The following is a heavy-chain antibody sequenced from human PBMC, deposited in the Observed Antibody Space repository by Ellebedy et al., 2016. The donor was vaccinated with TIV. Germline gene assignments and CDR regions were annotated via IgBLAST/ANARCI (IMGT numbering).Heavy chain of an antibody. D-gene: IGHD6-19*01. Sequence: GESLKISCAASGFTFSGSAMHWVRQASGKGLEWVGRIRSKANSYATAYAASVKGRFTISRDDSKNTAYLQMNSLKTEDTAVYYCTIQVNSSGRFYWGQGTLVTVSS. CDR2: IRSKANSYAT. CDR3: TIQVNSSGRFY. V-gene: IGHV3-73*01. CDR1: GFTFSGSA. J-gene: IGHJ4*02.